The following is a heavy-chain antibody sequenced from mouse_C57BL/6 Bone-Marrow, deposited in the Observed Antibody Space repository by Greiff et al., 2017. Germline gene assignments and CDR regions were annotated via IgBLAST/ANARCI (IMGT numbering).Heavy chain of an antibody. CDR2: ISGGGGNT. Sequence: EVQLVESGGGLVKPGGSLKLSCAASGFTFSSYTMSWVRQTPEKRLEWVATISGGGGNTYYPDSVKGRFTISRDNAKNTLYLQMSSLRSEDTALYYCARRYYGSSWFAYWGQGTLVTVSA. D-gene: IGHD1-1*01. J-gene: IGHJ3*01. CDR1: GFTFSSYT. V-gene: IGHV5-9*01. CDR3: ARRYYGSSWFAY.